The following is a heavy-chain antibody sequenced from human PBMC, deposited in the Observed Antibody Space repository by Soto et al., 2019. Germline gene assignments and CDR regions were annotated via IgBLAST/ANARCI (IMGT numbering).Heavy chain of an antibody. CDR2: ILSDGNKK. J-gene: IGHJ4*02. V-gene: IGHV3-33*05. CDR1: GFPFTNYA. D-gene: IGHD3-22*01. Sequence: GGSLSLSCAASGFPFTNYAMHWDRQAPGKGLEWVALILSDGNKKYYADSVKGRLTISRDNSENTVFLQMNSLRAEDTAVYYCARGVMGISYESSGFEYWGQGALVTVSS. CDR3: ARGVMGISYESSGFEY.